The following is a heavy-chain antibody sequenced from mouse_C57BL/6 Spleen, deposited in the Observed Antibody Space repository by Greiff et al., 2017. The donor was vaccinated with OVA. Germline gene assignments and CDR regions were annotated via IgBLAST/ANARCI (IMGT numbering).Heavy chain of an antibody. CDR3: ARLSTDWYFDV. CDR1: GYSFTSDY. Sequence: VQLKESGPGLAIPSQTLSLTCSVTGYSFTSDYWNWIRKFPGNKLEYMGYISHCGSTYYYPSPKSRISITQDTSKDHYYLQWNSVTTEDTATYYSARLSTDWYFDVWGTGTTLTVSS. J-gene: IGHJ1*03. V-gene: IGHV3-8*01. CDR2: ISHCGST.